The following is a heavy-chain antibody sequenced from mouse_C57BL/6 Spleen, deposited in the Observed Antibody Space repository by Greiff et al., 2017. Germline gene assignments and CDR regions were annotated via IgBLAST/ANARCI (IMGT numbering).Heavy chain of an antibody. CDR1: GYAFSSYW. D-gene: IGHD1-1*01. CDR2: IYPGDGDT. Sequence: QVQLKESGAELVKPGASVKISCKASGYAFSSYWMNWVKQRPGKGLEWIGQIYPGDGDTNYNGKFKGKATLTADKSSSTAYMQLSSLTSEDSAVYFCARWDYGSSSYAMDYWGQGTSGTVSS. CDR3: ARWDYGSSSYAMDY. V-gene: IGHV1-80*01. J-gene: IGHJ4*01.